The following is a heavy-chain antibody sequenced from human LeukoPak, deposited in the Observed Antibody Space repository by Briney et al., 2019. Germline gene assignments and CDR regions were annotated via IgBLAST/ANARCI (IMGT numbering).Heavy chain of an antibody. V-gene: IGHV3-23*01. J-gene: IGHJ3*02. D-gene: IGHD7-27*01. Sequence: GGSLRLSCAASGFTFTHYGMNWVRQAPGKGLEWVSGIRAKGETTYYADSVRGRFTISRDNSRSMVWLQMNSLTAEDTAMYYCGRDLNWGAFDIRGLGTLVTVSS. CDR3: GRDLNWGAFDI. CDR2: IRAKGETT. CDR1: GFTFTHYG.